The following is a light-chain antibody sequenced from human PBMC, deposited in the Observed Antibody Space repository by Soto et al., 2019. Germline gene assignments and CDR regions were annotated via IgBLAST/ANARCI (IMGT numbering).Light chain of an antibody. V-gene: IGKV3-11*01. CDR3: QQRSNLVT. CDR2: DAS. J-gene: IGKJ4*01. Sequence: EILLTQSPVTLSLSPGERATLSCRASQSVGSSLAWYQQKPGQAPRLLIYDASNRAAGIPARFSGSGSGTDFTLTISSLEPEDFAVYYCQQRSNLVTFGGGTKVEIK. CDR1: QSVGSS.